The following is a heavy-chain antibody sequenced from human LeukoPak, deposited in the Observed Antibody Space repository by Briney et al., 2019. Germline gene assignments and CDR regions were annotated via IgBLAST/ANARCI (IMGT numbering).Heavy chain of an antibody. CDR1: GFTFSDYY. V-gene: IGHV3-11*01. CDR3: AKAYDILTGYYSNYFDY. J-gene: IGHJ4*02. CDR2: ISGTGSTI. Sequence: PGGSLRLSCAASGFTFSDYYMSWIRQAPGKGLESISYISGTGSTIYYADSVKGRFTISRDNAKNSLYLQMNSLRAEDTALYYCAKAYDILTGYYSNYFDYWGQGTLVTVSS. D-gene: IGHD3-9*01.